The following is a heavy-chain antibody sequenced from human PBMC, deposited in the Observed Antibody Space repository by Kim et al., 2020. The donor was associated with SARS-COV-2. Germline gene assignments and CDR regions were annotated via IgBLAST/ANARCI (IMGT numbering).Heavy chain of an antibody. V-gene: IGHV1-46*01. J-gene: IGHJ5*02. Sequence: PSGGSTSYAQKFQGRVTMTRDTSTSTVYMELSSLRSEDTAVYYCARDPRPWGQGTLVTVSS. CDR3: ARDPRP. CDR2: PSGGST.